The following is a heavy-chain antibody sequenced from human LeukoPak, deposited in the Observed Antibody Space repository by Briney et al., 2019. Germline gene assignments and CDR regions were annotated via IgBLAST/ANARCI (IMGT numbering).Heavy chain of an antibody. Sequence: PSGTLSLTCAVPGGSISSSNWWSWVRQPPGKGLEWIGEIYHSGSTNYNPSLKSRVTISVDKSKNQFSLKLSSVTAADTAVYYCARADVEMATIRAFDIWGQGTMVTVSS. CDR2: IYHSGST. D-gene: IGHD5-24*01. CDR1: GGSISSSNW. J-gene: IGHJ3*02. CDR3: ARADVEMATIRAFDI. V-gene: IGHV4-4*02.